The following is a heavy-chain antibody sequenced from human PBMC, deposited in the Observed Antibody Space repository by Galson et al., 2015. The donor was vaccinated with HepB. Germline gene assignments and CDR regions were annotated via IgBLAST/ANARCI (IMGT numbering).Heavy chain of an antibody. CDR2: INAGNGDT. CDR1: GYTFTSYA. J-gene: IGHJ4*02. CDR3: AILGLGYYFDY. D-gene: IGHD7-27*01. V-gene: IGHV1-3*01. Sequence: SVKVSCKASGYTFTSYAMHWVRQAPGQRLEWMGWINAGNGDTKYSQKFQGRVTITRDTSASTAYMELSSLRSEDTAVYYCAILGLGYYFDYWGQGTLVTVSS.